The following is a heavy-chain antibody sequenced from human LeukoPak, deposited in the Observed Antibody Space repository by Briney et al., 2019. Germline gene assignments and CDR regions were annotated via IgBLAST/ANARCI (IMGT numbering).Heavy chain of an antibody. CDR3: ARHGPWELRFFDF. V-gene: IGHV4-39*01. Sequence: SETLSLTCTVSGGSISSSSYFWGWIRQPPGKGLEWIGSSYYDGTTYYSSSLKSRVAISVDTSKDQFSLKLSSVTAADTAVYYCARHGPWELRFFDFWGQGILVTVSS. J-gene: IGHJ4*02. CDR1: GGSISSSSYF. CDR2: SYYDGTT. D-gene: IGHD3-16*01.